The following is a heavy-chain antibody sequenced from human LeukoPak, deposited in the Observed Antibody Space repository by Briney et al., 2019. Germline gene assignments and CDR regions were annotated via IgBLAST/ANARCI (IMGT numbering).Heavy chain of an antibody. CDR3: ARLDIVVVPAAIEY. Sequence: PETLSLTCAVSGYSISSGYYWGWIRQPPGKGLEWIGSIYHSGSTYYNPSLKSRVTISVDTSKNQFSLKLSSVTAADTAVYYCARLDIVVVPAAIEYWGQGTLVTVSS. CDR2: IYHSGST. D-gene: IGHD2-2*02. V-gene: IGHV4-38-2*01. CDR1: GYSISSGYY. J-gene: IGHJ4*02.